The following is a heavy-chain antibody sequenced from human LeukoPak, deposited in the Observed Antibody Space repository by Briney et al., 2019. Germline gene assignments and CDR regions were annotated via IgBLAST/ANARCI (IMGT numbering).Heavy chain of an antibody. D-gene: IGHD4-17*01. Sequence: GGSLRLSCAASGFTFSSYSMNWVRRAPGKGLEWVSSISSSSSYIYYADSVKGRFTISRDNAKNSLYLQMNSLRAEDTAVYYCARECYGDYGVDYWGQGTLVTVSS. CDR3: ARECYGDYGVDY. J-gene: IGHJ4*02. V-gene: IGHV3-21*01. CDR1: GFTFSSYS. CDR2: ISSSSSYI.